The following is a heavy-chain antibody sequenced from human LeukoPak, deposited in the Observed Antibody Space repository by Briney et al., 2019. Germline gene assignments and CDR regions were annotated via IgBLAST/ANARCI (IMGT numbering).Heavy chain of an antibody. CDR3: ARQTRDGSGSRGYSFDF. D-gene: IGHD3-10*01. J-gene: IGHJ4*02. Sequence: GESLKISCKGSGCSFTSYWIGWVRQMPGKGLEWMGIIYPGDSDTRYSPSFQGQVTISADKSISTAYLQWSSLKASDTAMYYCARQTRDGSGSRGYSFDFWGQGTLVTVSS. CDR1: GCSFTSYW. V-gene: IGHV5-51*01. CDR2: IYPGDSDT.